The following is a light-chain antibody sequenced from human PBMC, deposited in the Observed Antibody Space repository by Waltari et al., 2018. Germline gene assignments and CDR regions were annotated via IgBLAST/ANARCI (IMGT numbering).Light chain of an antibody. J-gene: IGKJ5*01. CDR3: QQYRFPPIT. CDR2: GAF. CDR1: QSIASNS. V-gene: IGKV3-20*01. Sequence: IVLTQSPDTLSLSPGERATPSCKASQSIASNSLAWYQQHTGQAPRLLIYGAFTRANGSPDRFSGDGSGTDFTLTISRLEPEEFAVYYCQQYRFPPITFGQGTRLDIK.